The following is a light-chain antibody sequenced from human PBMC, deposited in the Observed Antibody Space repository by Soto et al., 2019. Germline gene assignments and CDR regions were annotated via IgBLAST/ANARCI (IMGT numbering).Light chain of an antibody. V-gene: IGKV3-11*01. CDR3: QQYDYSRT. CDR1: QSVSSY. Sequence: EIVLTQSPATLSLSPVERATLSCRASQSVSSYLAWYQQKPGQAPRLLIYGASSRATGIPDRFSGSGSGTELSLTIRSLQPDDFATYYCQQYDYSRTFGQGTKVDIK. J-gene: IGKJ1*01. CDR2: GAS.